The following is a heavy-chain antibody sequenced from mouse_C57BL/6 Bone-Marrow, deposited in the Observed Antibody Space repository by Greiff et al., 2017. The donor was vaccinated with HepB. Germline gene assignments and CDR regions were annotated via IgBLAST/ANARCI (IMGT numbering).Heavy chain of an antibody. J-gene: IGHJ1*03. CDR1: GYAFSSCW. Sequence: QVQLQQSGAELVKPGASVKISCKASGYAFSSCWMNWVKQRPGKGLEWIGQIYPGDGDTNYNGKFKGKATLTADKSSSTAYMQLSSLTSEDSSVYFCARRDFTRWYFDVWGTGTTVTVSS. V-gene: IGHV1-80*01. CDR3: ARRDFTRWYFDV. CDR2: IYPGDGDT.